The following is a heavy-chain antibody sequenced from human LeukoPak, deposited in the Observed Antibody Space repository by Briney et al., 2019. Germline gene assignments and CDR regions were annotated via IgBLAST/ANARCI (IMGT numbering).Heavy chain of an antibody. CDR3: AKDSGIAVAGGNWYFDL. V-gene: IGHV3-23*01. Sequence: GGSLRLSCAASGFTFSSYAMSWVRQAPGKGLEWVSAISGSGGSTYYADSVKGRFTISRDNSKNTLYLQMNSLRAEHTAVYYCAKDSGIAVAGGNWYFDLWGRGTLVTVSS. CDR2: ISGSGGST. CDR1: GFTFSSYA. D-gene: IGHD6-19*01. J-gene: IGHJ2*01.